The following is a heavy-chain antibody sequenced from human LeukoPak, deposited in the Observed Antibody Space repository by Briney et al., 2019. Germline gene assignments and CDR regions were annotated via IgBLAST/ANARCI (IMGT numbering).Heavy chain of an antibody. CDR1: GGSISSGSHY. CDR3: ARHGYDYVYGY. J-gene: IGHJ4*02. V-gene: IGHV4-39*01. CDR2: IYYSGTT. Sequence: PSETLSLTCTVSGGSISSGSHYWGWIRQPPGKGLEWIGSIYYSGTTYYSPSFKSRVTISVDTSKNQFSLKLSSVTAADTAVYYCARHGYDYVYGYWGQGTLVTVSS. D-gene: IGHD3-16*01.